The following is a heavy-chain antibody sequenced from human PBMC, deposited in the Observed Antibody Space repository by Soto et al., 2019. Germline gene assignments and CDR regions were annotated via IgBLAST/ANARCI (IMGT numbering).Heavy chain of an antibody. J-gene: IGHJ6*02. CDR1: GYTFTSYG. CDR2: ISAYNGNT. Sequence: ASVKVSCKASGYTFTSYGISWVRQAPGQGLEWMGWISAYNGNTNYAQKLQGRVTMTTDTSTSTAYMELRSLRSDDTAVYYCARDGDSGSYYYYYGMDVWGQGTTVSVSS. CDR3: ARDGDSGSYYYYYGMDV. D-gene: IGHD1-26*01. V-gene: IGHV1-18*01.